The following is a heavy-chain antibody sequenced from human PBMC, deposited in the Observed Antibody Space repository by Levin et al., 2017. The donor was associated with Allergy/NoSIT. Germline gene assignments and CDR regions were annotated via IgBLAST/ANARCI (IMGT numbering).Heavy chain of an antibody. Sequence: PGGSLRLSCAASGFTFSTYAMHWVRQAPGKGLEWVAVISYDEHDNYYADSVKGRFTISRDNSKNTLYLQMSSLRAEDTAVYYCTREDKISMVRGFITYFYYYVDVWGKGTTVTVSS. CDR1: GFTFSTYA. D-gene: IGHD3-10*01. CDR2: ISYDEHDN. V-gene: IGHV3-30-3*01. J-gene: IGHJ6*03. CDR3: TREDKISMVRGFITYFYYYVDV.